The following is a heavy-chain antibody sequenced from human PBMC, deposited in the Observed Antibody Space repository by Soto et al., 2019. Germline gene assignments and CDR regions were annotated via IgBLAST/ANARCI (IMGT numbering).Heavy chain of an antibody. CDR1: GDSISTVDYF. Sequence: SETLSLTCSGSGDSISTVDYFWAWIRQPPGQALEYIGYIYKSATTYYNPSFESRVAISLDTSKSQFSLNVTSVTAADTAVYFCARGRYCLTGRCFPNWFDSWGQGTLVTVSS. CDR3: ARGRYCLTGRCFPNWFDS. J-gene: IGHJ5*01. V-gene: IGHV4-30-4*01. CDR2: IYKSATT. D-gene: IGHD2-15*01.